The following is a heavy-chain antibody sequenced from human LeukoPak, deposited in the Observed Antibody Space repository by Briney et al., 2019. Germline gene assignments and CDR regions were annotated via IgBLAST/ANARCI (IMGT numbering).Heavy chain of an antibody. CDR1: GDPISSYY. J-gene: IGHJ2*01. Sequence: SETLSLTCTVSGDPISSYYWNWIRQPPGKGLEWIGNINYSGSTDYNPSLKSRVTISVDTSKNQISLRLSSVTAADTAVYHCAREKGPYWYFDLWGRGTLVTVSS. V-gene: IGHV4-59*01. CDR3: AREKGPYWYFDL. CDR2: INYSGST.